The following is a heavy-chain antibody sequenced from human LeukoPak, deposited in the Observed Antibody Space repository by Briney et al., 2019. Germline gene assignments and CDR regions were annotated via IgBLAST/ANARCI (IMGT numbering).Heavy chain of an antibody. V-gene: IGHV1-2*02. CDR2: INPNSGGT. CDR1: GYTFTGYY. Sequence: ASVKVSCKASGYTFTGYYMHWVRQAPGQGLEWMGWINPNSGGTNYAQKFQGRVTMTRNTSISTAYMELSRLRSDDTAVYYCAREGTTWGGVDYWGQGTLVTVSS. D-gene: IGHD3-10*01. J-gene: IGHJ4*02. CDR3: AREGTTWGGVDY.